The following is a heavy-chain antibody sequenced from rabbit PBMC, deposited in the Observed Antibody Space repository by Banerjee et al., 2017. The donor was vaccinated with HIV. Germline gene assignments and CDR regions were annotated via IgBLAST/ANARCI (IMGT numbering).Heavy chain of an antibody. Sequence: QEQLEESGGGLVKPGASLTLTCTASGFSFSSSYWICWVRQAPGKGLEWIACIDAGSSGSTYYASWAKGRFTISKTSSTTVTLQMASLTAADTATYFCARGLNDDFNLWGQGTLVTVS. CDR1: GFSFSSSYW. CDR3: ARGLNDDFNL. V-gene: IGHV1S45*01. J-gene: IGHJ4*01. CDR2: IDAGSSGST.